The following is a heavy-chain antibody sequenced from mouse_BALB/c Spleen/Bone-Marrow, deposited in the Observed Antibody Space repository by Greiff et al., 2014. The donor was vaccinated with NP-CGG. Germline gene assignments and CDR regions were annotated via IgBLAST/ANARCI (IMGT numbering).Heavy chain of an antibody. CDR3: ARDRGLLRFDY. Sequence: DVQLVESGGGLVQPGGSLRLSCATSGFTFTDYYMSWVRQPPGKALEWLGFIRNKANGYTTEYSASVKGRFTISRDNSQSILYLQMNTLRAEDSATYYCARDRGLLRFDYGGQGTTLTVSS. J-gene: IGHJ2*01. CDR2: IRNKANGYTT. CDR1: GFTFTDYY. D-gene: IGHD2-3*01. V-gene: IGHV7-3*02.